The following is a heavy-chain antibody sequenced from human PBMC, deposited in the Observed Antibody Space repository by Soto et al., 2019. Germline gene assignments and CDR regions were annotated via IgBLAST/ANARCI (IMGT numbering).Heavy chain of an antibody. CDR1: GGTFSSYA. Sequence: QVQLVQSGAEVKKPGSSVKVSCKASGGTFSSYAISWVRQAPGQGLEWMGGIIPIFGTANYAQKFQGRVTITADESTSTAYMELSSLRSEDTAVYYCATKYYSSSWYKSVPKTNWFDPWGQGTLVTVSS. CDR2: IIPIFGTA. V-gene: IGHV1-69*01. J-gene: IGHJ5*02. CDR3: ATKYYSSSWYKSVPKTNWFDP. D-gene: IGHD6-13*01.